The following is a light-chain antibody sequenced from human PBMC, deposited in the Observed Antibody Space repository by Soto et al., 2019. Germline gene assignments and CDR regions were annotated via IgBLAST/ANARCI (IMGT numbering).Light chain of an antibody. V-gene: IGKV1-5*01. Sequence: DIQMTQSPSTLPASVGDRVTITCRASQSISNWLAWYQQKPGTAPKLLIYHASTLESGVPSRFSGSGSGTDFTLTISRLETEDFAVFYCQQYGASEIIFGQGTRLEIK. J-gene: IGKJ5*01. CDR3: QQYGASEII. CDR1: QSISNW. CDR2: HAS.